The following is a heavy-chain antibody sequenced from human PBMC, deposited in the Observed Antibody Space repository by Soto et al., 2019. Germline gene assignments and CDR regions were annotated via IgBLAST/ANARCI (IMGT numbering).Heavy chain of an antibody. CDR3: ARYSGYYPYYFGY. J-gene: IGHJ4*02. Sequence: SLTLSLTCTVSGGSSISHYWRWIRQPPGKGLEWIGYIYYSGSTNYNPSLKSRVTISVDTSKNQFSLKLSSVTAADTAVYYCARYSGYYPYYFGYWGQGTLVTVSS. D-gene: IGHD5-12*01. CDR2: IYYSGST. V-gene: IGHV4-59*08. CDR1: GGSSISHY.